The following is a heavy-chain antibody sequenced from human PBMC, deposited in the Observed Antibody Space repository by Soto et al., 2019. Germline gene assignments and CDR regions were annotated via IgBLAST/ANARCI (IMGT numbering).Heavy chain of an antibody. Sequence: GASVKVSCKTSGYTFTDYYTHWVRQAPGQGLEWMGWMNPKSGGAYFAQKFQGSVTLTRDTSIGTAYIEVNSLTSDDTAVYFCTRENIENSDGLYDAFDIWGQGTTVTVSS. V-gene: IGHV1-2*02. CDR1: GYTFTDYY. J-gene: IGHJ3*02. CDR2: MNPKSGGA. D-gene: IGHD5-18*01. CDR3: TRENIENSDGLYDAFDI.